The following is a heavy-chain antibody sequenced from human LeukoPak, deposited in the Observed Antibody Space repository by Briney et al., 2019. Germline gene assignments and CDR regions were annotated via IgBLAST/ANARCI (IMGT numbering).Heavy chain of an antibody. D-gene: IGHD1-14*01. CDR3: GRKSANRKTSEFDY. Sequence: ASVKVSCKAAEYTFTGYYMHWVRQAPGQGLEWMGWIHPNSGGIKYAQKFQGRVTMTRDTSISTAYMELSGLTSDDTAVYYCGRKSANRKTSEFDYWGQGTLVTVSS. CDR2: IHPNSGGI. J-gene: IGHJ4*02. V-gene: IGHV1-2*02. CDR1: EYTFTGYY.